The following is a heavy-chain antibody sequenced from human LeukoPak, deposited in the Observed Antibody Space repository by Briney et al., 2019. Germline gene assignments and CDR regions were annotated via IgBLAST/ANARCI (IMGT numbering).Heavy chain of an antibody. Sequence: PGGSLRLSCAASGFTFINYAMYWVRQAPGKGLEWVSGLSGTGDITYYTDSVRGRFTISRDNSKNTLYLEMNNLRAEDTALYYCAKRGNAISFFDPWGQGTLVTVSS. CDR2: LSGTGDIT. J-gene: IGHJ5*02. V-gene: IGHV3-23*01. CDR3: AKRGNAISFFDP. D-gene: IGHD2/OR15-2a*01. CDR1: GFTFINYA.